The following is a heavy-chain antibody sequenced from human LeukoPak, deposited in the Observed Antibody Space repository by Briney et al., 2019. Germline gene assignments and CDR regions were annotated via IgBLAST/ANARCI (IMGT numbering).Heavy chain of an antibody. CDR1: GGSTTRSSYY. D-gene: IGHD3-10*01. J-gene: IGHJ4*02. CDR3: ARAIGTSIFDD. V-gene: IGHV4-39*01. CDR2: IYYSRST. Sequence: SETLSLTRTVSGGSTTRSSYYWGWIRQPPGKGLGWIGSIYYSRSTYYNTSLKSRVTISVDTAKNQFSLKLSSVTAADTAVYYCARAIGTSIFDDWGQGTLVTVTA.